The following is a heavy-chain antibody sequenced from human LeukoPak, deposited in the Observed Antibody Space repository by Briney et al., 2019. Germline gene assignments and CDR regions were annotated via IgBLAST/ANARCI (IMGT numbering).Heavy chain of an antibody. CDR1: GFTFDDYG. D-gene: IGHD6-19*01. Sequence: GGSLRLSCVASGFTFDDYGMSWVRQAPGKGLERVSGINWNGGSTGYADSVKGRFTISRDNAKNSLYLQMNSLRAEDTALYYCARMAGAGYYFYMDVWGKGTTVTVSS. J-gene: IGHJ6*03. CDR2: INWNGGST. V-gene: IGHV3-20*04. CDR3: ARMAGAGYYFYMDV.